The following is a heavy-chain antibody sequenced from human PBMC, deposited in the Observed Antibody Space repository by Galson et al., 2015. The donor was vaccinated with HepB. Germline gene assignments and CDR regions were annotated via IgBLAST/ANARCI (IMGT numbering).Heavy chain of an antibody. V-gene: IGHV3-7*03. J-gene: IGHJ6*02. D-gene: IGHD3-10*01. CDR1: EFTFSSYW. Sequence: SLRLSCAGSEFTFSSYWMNWVRQAPGKGLEWVAHINPDGSEEYYAASLKGRFTISRDNAKNSLYLQTDSLRAEDTAVYYCARRISLVRGIITRPDYYYGMDVWGQGTTVTV. CDR2: INPDGSEE. CDR3: ARRISLVRGIITRPDYYYGMDV.